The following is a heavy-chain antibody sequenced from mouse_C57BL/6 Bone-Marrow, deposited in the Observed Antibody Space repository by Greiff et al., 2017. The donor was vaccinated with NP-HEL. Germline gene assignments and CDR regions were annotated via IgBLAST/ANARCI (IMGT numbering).Heavy chain of an antibody. CDR1: EYEFPSHD. V-gene: IGHV5-2*01. Sequence: EVQGVESGGGLVQPGESLKLSCESNEYEFPSHDMSWVRKTPEKRLELVAAINSDGGSTYYPDTMERRFIISRDNTKNTLYLQMSSLRSEDTALYYCASMVTRGVYYYAMDYWGQGTSVTVSS. J-gene: IGHJ4*01. CDR3: ASMVTRGVYYYAMDY. CDR2: INSDGGST. D-gene: IGHD2-2*01.